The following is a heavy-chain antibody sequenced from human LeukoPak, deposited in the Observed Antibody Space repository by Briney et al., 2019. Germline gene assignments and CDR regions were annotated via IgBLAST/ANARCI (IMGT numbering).Heavy chain of an antibody. Sequence: GGSLRLSCAASGFTFSSYAMSWVRQAPGKGLEWVSAISGSGGSTYYADSVKGRFTISRDNSKNTLYLQMNSLRAEDTAVYYCAKDQLGSGYDYYGDYVADAFDIWGQGTMVTVSS. CDR2: ISGSGGST. CDR3: AKDQLGSGYDYYGDYVADAFDI. J-gene: IGHJ3*02. CDR1: GFTFSSYA. D-gene: IGHD5-12*01. V-gene: IGHV3-23*01.